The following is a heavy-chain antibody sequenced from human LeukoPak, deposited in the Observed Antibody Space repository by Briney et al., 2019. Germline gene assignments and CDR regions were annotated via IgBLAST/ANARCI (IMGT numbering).Heavy chain of an antibody. CDR2: FYYGGST. D-gene: IGHD6-13*01. CDR1: GAYISSSGYY. V-gene: IGHV4-39*01. CDR3: AIVPIAAAGPGARFGY. J-gene: IGHJ4*02. Sequence: SETLSLTCTVSGAYISSSGYYWGWVRQPPGKGLEWIGSFYYGGSTYYNPSFKSRVTISVATSRNQFSLRLTSVTAADTAVYYCAIVPIAAAGPGARFGYWGQGTLVTVSS.